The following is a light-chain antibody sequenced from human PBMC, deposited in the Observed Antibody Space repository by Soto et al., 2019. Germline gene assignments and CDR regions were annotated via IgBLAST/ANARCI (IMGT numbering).Light chain of an antibody. CDR2: EVS. CDR3: SSFTSGSTL. Sequence: QSVLSHPASVSWSPGHSITISCTGTSSDVGGYNYVSWYQQHPGKAPKLMIYEVSNRPSGVSNRFSGSKSGNTASLTISGLQAEEEADYYCSSFTSGSTLFGTGTKVTVL. V-gene: IGLV2-14*01. J-gene: IGLJ1*01. CDR1: SSDVGGYNY.